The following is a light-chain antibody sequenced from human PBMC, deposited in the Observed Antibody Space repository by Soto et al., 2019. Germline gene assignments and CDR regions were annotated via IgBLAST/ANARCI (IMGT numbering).Light chain of an antibody. CDR1: QDISNY. J-gene: IGKJ4*01. CDR3: HQYENVPLT. V-gene: IGKV1-33*01. Sequence: DIQMIQSPSSLSASVGDRVTITCQASQDISNYLKWYQQKPGKAPNLLIHDASTLEKGVPSRFSGSGSGTDFTLTISSLQPEDIATYYCHQYENVPLTFGGGTKVEIK. CDR2: DAS.